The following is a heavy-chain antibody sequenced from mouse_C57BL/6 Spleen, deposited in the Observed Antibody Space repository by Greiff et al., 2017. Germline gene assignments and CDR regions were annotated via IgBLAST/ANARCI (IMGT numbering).Heavy chain of an antibody. CDR3: ARRDLLGRGFAY. Sequence: VKLMESGAELVKPGASVKMSCKASGYTFTTYPIEWMKQNHGKSLEWIGNFHPYNDDTKYNEKFKGKATLTVEKSSSTVYLELSRLTSDDSAVYYCARRDLLGRGFAYWGQGTLVTVSA. V-gene: IGHV1-47*01. CDR1: GYTFTTYP. J-gene: IGHJ3*01. D-gene: IGHD4-1*01. CDR2: FHPYNDDT.